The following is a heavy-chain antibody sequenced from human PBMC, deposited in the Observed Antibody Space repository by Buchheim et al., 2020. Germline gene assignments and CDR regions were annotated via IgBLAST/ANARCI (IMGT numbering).Heavy chain of an antibody. D-gene: IGHD1-26*01. V-gene: IGHV3-30-3*01. Sequence: QVQLVESGGGVVQPGRSLRLSCAASGFTFSSYAMHWVRQAPGKGLEWVAVISYDGSNKYYADSVKGRFTISRDNSKNTLYLQMNSLRAEDTAVYYCARDESYTGFFDYWGQGTL. CDR2: ISYDGSNK. CDR3: ARDESYTGFFDY. CDR1: GFTFSSYA. J-gene: IGHJ4*02.